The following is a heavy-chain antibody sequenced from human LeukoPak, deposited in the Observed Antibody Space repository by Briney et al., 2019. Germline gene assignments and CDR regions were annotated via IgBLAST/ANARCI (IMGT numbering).Heavy chain of an antibody. CDR2: ISYDGSNK. CDR3: ARPRGIYGDFLVY. D-gene: IGHD4-17*01. Sequence: PGGSLRLSCAASGFTFSSYAMPWVRQAPGKGLEWVAVISYDGSNKYYADSVKGRFTISRDNSKNTLYLQMNSLRAEDTAVYYCARPRGIYGDFLVYWGQGTLVTVSS. CDR1: GFTFSSYA. J-gene: IGHJ4*02. V-gene: IGHV3-30-3*01.